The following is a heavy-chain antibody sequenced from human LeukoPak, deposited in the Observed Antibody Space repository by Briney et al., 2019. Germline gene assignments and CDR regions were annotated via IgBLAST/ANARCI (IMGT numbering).Heavy chain of an antibody. CDR3: ARGGTLDYDSSGYSDFDY. CDR2: IYTSGST. Sequence: SETLSLTCTVSGGSLSSYYWSWIRQPAGKGLEWIGRIYTSGSTNYNPSLKSRVTMSVDTSKNQFSLKLSSVTAADTAVYYCARGGTLDYDSSGYSDFDYWGQGTLVTVSS. CDR1: GGSLSSYY. J-gene: IGHJ4*02. D-gene: IGHD3-22*01. V-gene: IGHV4-4*07.